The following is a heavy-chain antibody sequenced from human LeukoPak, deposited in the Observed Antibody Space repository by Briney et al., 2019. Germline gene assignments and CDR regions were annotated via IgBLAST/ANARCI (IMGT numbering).Heavy chain of an antibody. V-gene: IGHV3-30*03. J-gene: IGHJ4*01. CDR3: ARDSWDILTGYHSHFLDY. CDR1: GFTFSSYG. D-gene: IGHD3-9*01. CDR2: LSFDGSNK. Sequence: GGSLRLSCAASGFTFSSYGMHWVRQAPGKGLEWLAVLSFDGSNKYYADSVKGRFTVSRDVSTSTLYLQMNSLRTEDTAVYYCARDSWDILTGYHSHFLDYWGQGTRVTVSS.